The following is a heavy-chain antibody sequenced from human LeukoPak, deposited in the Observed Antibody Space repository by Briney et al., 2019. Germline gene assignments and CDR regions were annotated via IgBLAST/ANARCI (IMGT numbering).Heavy chain of an antibody. CDR1: GVTFSDYA. V-gene: IGHV1-69*13. D-gene: IGHD3-22*01. CDR2: SIPVFGT. Sequence: ASVTLSCKTSGVTFSDYAISWVRQAPGQGLEWMGGSIPVFGTVYPQKFQGRFTLVADDSTSTAYMELGSLRSEDTAVYYCATVNHYVSSGYYRYWGQGTLVTVSS. J-gene: IGHJ4*02. CDR3: ATVNHYVSSGYYRY.